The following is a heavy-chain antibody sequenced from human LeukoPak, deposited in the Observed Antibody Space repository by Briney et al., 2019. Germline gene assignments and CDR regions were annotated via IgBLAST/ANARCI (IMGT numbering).Heavy chain of an antibody. D-gene: IGHD6-13*01. CDR1: GFTFSSYS. V-gene: IGHV3-48*04. CDR2: ISSSSSTI. J-gene: IGHJ6*02. Sequence: PGGSLRLSCAASGFTFSSYSMNWVRQAPGKGLEWVSYISSSSSTIYYADSVKGRFTISRDNAKNSLYLQMNSLRAEDTAVYYCARLKGYSSSWYNYYGMDVWGQGTTVTVSS. CDR3: ARLKGYSSSWYNYYGMDV.